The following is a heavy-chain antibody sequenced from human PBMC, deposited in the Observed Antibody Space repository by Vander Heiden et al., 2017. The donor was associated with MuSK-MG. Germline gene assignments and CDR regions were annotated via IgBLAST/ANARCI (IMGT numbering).Heavy chain of an antibody. J-gene: IGHJ5*02. CDR2: TYYRSKGYN. Sequence: QVQLQQSGPGLVKPSQTLSLTCAISGDSVSSNSAAWNWIRQSASRGLEWLGRTYYRSKGYNDYAVSVKSRITINPDTSKNQFSLQLNSVTPEDTAGYYCAREGYCSGGSCYEGFDPWGQGTLVTVSS. CDR1: GDSVSSNSAA. D-gene: IGHD2-15*01. CDR3: AREGYCSGGSCYEGFDP. V-gene: IGHV6-1*01.